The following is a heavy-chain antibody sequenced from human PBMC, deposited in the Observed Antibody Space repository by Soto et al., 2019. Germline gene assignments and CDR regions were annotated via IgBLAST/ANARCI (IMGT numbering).Heavy chain of an antibody. J-gene: IGHJ5*02. CDR1: GVTISTYY. CDR3: VREAYIGYGHAINH. CDR2: NYHSGTT. Sequence: SETLSLTCAVSGVTISTYYWSWIRQPPGKGLEWIGYNYHSGTTNYNPSLKSRVAISVDTSKNQFSLRLTSVTAADTAIYYCVREAYIGYGHAINHWGQGTLVTVS. D-gene: IGHD5-12*01. V-gene: IGHV4-59*01.